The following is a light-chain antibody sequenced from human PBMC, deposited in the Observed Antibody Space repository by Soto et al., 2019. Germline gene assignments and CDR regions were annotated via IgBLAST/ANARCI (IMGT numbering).Light chain of an antibody. J-gene: IGLJ2*01. V-gene: IGLV1-40*01. CDR1: SSNIGAGYD. Sequence: QSVLTQPPSVSGAPGQRVTISCTGSSSNIGAGYDVHWYQQLPGTAPKLLIYGNSNRPSGVPDRFSGSKSGTSASLAITGLQAAAEADYYCQSYDSSLSGRVVFGGGTKVTVL. CDR3: QSYDSSLSGRVV. CDR2: GNS.